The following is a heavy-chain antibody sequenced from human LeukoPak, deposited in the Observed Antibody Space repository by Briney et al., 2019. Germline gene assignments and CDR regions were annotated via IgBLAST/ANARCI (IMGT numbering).Heavy chain of an antibody. V-gene: IGHV3-23*01. CDR3: AKDRGFGAAAGHSFYFDY. Sequence: PGGSLRLSCAASGFTFNTYAMSWVRQAPGKGLEWVSSISENGESTYYADSVKGRFTISRDNTRNTLYLQMNSLRAEDTAVYYCAKDRGFGAAAGHSFYFDYWGQGTLVTVSS. CDR2: ISENGEST. J-gene: IGHJ4*02. CDR1: GFTFNTYA. D-gene: IGHD6-25*01.